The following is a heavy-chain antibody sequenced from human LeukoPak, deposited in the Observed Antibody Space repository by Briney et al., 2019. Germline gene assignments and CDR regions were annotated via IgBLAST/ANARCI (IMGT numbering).Heavy chain of an antibody. J-gene: IGHJ4*02. CDR2: FDPEDGET. V-gene: IGHV1-24*01. CDR3: ATGYSSSWTFGLFDY. Sequence: ASVKVSCKVSGYTLTELSMHWLRQAPGKGLEWMGGFDPEDGETIYAQKFQGRVTMTEDTSTDTAYMELSSLRSEDTAVYYCATGYSSSWTFGLFDYWGQGTLVTVSS. CDR1: GYTLTELS. D-gene: IGHD6-13*01.